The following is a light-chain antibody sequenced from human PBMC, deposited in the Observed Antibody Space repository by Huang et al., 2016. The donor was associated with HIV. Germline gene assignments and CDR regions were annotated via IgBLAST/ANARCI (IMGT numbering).Light chain of an antibody. Sequence: EIVMTQSPATLSVSPGERATLSCRASQSVNSNLAWYQQKPGQAPRLLSYGASTRATGIPARFSGSGSGTEFTLTISSLQSEDCAVYYCQQYNDWPPWTFGQGTKVEIK. V-gene: IGKV3-15*01. CDR2: GAS. J-gene: IGKJ1*01. CDR3: QQYNDWPPWT. CDR1: QSVNSN.